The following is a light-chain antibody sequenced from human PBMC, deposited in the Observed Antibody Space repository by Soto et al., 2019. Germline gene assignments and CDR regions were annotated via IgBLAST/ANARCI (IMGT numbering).Light chain of an antibody. V-gene: IGKV3-11*01. Sequence: EIVLTQSPATLSVSPGERATLSCRASQSVSSYLAWYQQKPGQAPRLLIYGASNRATGIPARFSGSGSGTDFTLTISSLEPEDFAVYYCQQRTNWLPITLGQGTRLEI. CDR1: QSVSSY. CDR2: GAS. CDR3: QQRTNWLPIT. J-gene: IGKJ5*01.